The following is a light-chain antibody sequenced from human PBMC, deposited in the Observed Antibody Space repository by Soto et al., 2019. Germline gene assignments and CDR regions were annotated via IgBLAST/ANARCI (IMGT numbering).Light chain of an antibody. CDR2: GNI. Sequence: QSALTQPPSVSGAPGQRVAISCAGTSSNIGAGYDVHWYQHLPGTAPKLLIFGNINRPAGVPDRFSGSKSGTSASLAITGLQAADEGYYYCQTYDTGVSGSIFGGGTKLTVL. CDR3: QTYDTGVSGSI. J-gene: IGLJ2*01. CDR1: SSNIGAGYD. V-gene: IGLV1-40*01.